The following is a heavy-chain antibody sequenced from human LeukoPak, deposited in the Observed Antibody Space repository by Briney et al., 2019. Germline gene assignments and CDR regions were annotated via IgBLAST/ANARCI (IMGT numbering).Heavy chain of an antibody. CDR3: AKDYDYDFWSGTVIYGMDV. D-gene: IGHD3-3*01. CDR2: ISGSGGST. V-gene: IGHV3-23*01. CDR1: GFTFSSYA. J-gene: IGHJ6*02. Sequence: QPGGSLRLSCAASGFTFSSYAMSWVRQAPGKGLEWVSAISGSGGSTYYADSVKGRFTISRDNSKNTLYLQMYSLRAEDTAVYYCAKDYDYDFWSGTVIYGMDVWGQGTTVTVSS.